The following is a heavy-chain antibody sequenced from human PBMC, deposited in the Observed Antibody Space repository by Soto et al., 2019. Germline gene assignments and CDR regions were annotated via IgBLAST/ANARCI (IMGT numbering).Heavy chain of an antibody. Sequence: GASVKVSCKASGYTFINDHMHWVRRAPGQRLEWMGWIYAGNGNTKYSQKFQGRVTMTRDTSANTAYMELSSLTHEDTAVYYCGRDLDYWGPGTLVTVSS. CDR2: IYAGNGNT. J-gene: IGHJ4*02. CDR3: GRDLDY. CDR1: GYTFINDH. V-gene: IGHV1-3*01.